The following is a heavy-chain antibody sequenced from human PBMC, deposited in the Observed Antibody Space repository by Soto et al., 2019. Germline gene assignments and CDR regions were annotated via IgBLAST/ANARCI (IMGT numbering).Heavy chain of an antibody. CDR1: GFTFSDYY. Sequence: QVQLVESGEGLVKPGGSLRLSCAASGFTFSDYYMSWIRRTPGKGPEWISYISTTSSYTSYADSVKGRFTISRDNAKNSLYLQMSSLRAEDTAVYYCARVVVVTAAFDNWGQGTLVTVSS. CDR2: ISTTSSYT. CDR3: ARVVVVTAAFDN. V-gene: IGHV3-11*05. D-gene: IGHD2-21*02. J-gene: IGHJ4*02.